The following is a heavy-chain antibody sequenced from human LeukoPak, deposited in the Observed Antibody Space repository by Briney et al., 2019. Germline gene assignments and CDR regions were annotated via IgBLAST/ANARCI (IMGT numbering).Heavy chain of an antibody. J-gene: IGHJ4*02. D-gene: IGHD3-22*01. V-gene: IGHV1-2*02. Sequence: ASVKVSCKTSGYTFTGYYMHWVRQAPGQGLEWMGWINPTSGGTNYAQKFQGRVTMTRDTSISTAYMELSRLRSDDTAVYYCARVWYYYDSSGILTLYFDYWGKGTLVTVSS. CDR2: INPTSGGT. CDR1: GYTFTGYY. CDR3: ARVWYYYDSSGILTLYFDY.